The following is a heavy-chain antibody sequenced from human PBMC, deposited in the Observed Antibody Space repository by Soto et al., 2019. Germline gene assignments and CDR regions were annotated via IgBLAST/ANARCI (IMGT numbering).Heavy chain of an antibody. V-gene: IGHV4-59*01. CDR1: GGSISSYY. CDR3: ARFRQDYYMDV. J-gene: IGHJ6*03. Sequence: SETLSLTCTVSGGSISSYYWSWIRQPPGKGLEWIGYIYYSGSTNYNPSLKSRVTISVDTSKNQFSLKLSSVTAADTAVYYCARFRQDYYMDVWGKGTTVTVSS. CDR2: IYYSGST.